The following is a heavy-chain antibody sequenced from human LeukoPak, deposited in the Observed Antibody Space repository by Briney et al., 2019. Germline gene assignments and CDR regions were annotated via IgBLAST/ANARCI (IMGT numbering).Heavy chain of an antibody. J-gene: IGHJ5*02. CDR2: VYTSGST. V-gene: IGHV4-4*07. CDR3: ARDLHGSGTWDWFDP. CDR1: GGSISSYY. Sequence: NSSETLSLTCNVSGGSISSYYWSWIRQPAGKGLEWIGRVYTSGSTNYNPSLKSRVTMSVDTSKNQFSLRLGSVTAADTAVYYCARDLHGSGTWDWFDPWGQGTLVTVSS. D-gene: IGHD3-10*01.